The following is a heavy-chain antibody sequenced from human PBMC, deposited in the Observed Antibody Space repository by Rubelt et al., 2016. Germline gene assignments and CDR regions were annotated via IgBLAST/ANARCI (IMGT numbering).Heavy chain of an antibody. J-gene: IGHJ2*01. CDR3: ARDTTDWGGGRYFDL. CDR2: HSGST. Sequence: HSGSTNYNPSLKSRVTISIDKSKNQFFLTLSSVTAADTALYYCARDTTDWGGGRYFDLWGRGTLVTVSS. D-gene: IGHD3-16*01. V-gene: IGHV4-4*02.